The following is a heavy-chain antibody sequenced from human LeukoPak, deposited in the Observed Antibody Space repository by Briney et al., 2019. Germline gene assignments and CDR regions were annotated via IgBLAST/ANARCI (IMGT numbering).Heavy chain of an antibody. V-gene: IGHV3-7*01. CDR3: ARDRRGVGNRPQYYQYYYMDV. D-gene: IGHD5-24*01. CDR1: GFTFNSYW. J-gene: IGHJ6*03. Sequence: GGFLRLSCAASGFTFNSYWMTWVRQAPGKGLEWVANIKQDGSEKYYVDSVKGRFTISRDNAKNSLYLQMNSPRAEDTAVYYCARDRRGVGNRPQYYQYYYMDVWGKGTTVTVSS. CDR2: IKQDGSEK.